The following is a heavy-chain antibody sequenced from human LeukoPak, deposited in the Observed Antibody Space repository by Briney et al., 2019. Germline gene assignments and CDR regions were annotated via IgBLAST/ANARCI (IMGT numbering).Heavy chain of an antibody. CDR3: ARVRITMVRGVNPPDY. CDR2: INHSGST. CDR1: GGSFSGYY. J-gene: IGHJ4*02. V-gene: IGHV4-34*01. D-gene: IGHD3-10*01. Sequence: SETLSLTCAVYGGSFSGYYWSWIRQPPGKGLEWIGEINHSGSTNYNPSLKSRVTISADTSKNQFSLKLSSVTAADTAVYYCARVRITMVRGVNPPDYWGQGTLVTVSS.